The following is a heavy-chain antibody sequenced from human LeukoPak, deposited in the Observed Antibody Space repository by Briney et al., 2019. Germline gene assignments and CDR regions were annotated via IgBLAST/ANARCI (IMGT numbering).Heavy chain of an antibody. J-gene: IGHJ4*02. Sequence: GGSLRLSCAASGFTFTSYWIHWVRHAPGKGLVWVSRINSDGSSASYADSVKGRFTISRDNAKNTLYLQMNGLRAEDTAVYYCAVGAAGLDYWGQGTQVTVSS. CDR3: AVGAAGLDY. V-gene: IGHV3-74*01. D-gene: IGHD6-13*01. CDR1: GFTFTSYW. CDR2: INSDGSSA.